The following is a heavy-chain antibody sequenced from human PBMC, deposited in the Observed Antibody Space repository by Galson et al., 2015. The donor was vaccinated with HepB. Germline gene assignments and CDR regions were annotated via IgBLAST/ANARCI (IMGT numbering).Heavy chain of an antibody. J-gene: IGHJ6*02. Sequence: SVKVSCKASGYSFSNYGFIWVRQAPGQGLVWMGWISVYNGNTDYAEKVRDRVTMTTDRSTRSAYMELRSLRSDDTAVYYCARYSSSLYSYAMDVWGQGTTVTVSS. CDR2: ISVYNGNT. CDR1: GYSFSNYG. CDR3: ARYSSSLYSYAMDV. D-gene: IGHD6-6*01. V-gene: IGHV1-18*04.